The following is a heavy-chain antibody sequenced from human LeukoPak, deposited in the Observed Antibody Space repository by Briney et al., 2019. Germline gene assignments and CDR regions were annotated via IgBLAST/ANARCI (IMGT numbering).Heavy chain of an antibody. J-gene: IGHJ6*03. CDR3: ARGPLYGGNSKNYYYYYMDV. CDR2: IYYSGST. V-gene: IGHV4-59*01. Sequence: PSETLSLTCTVSNGSISSYYWSWIRQPPGKGLEWIGYIYYSGSTNYNSSLKSRVTISVDTSKNQFSLKLSSVTAADTAVYYCARGPLYGGNSKNYYYYYMDVWGKGTTVTISS. CDR1: NGSISSYY. D-gene: IGHD4-23*01.